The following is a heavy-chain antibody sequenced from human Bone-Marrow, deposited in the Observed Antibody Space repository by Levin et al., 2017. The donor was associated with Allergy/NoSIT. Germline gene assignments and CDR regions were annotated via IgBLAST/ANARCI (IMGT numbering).Heavy chain of an antibody. Sequence: ETLSLTCAASGFTFNQYAMSWVRQAPGKGLEFVSGIIDGGGTTYYADSVKGRSTTSRDDCKNTVSLQMNSLRAEVTAVYYGVKDYTVKGILPWTPVDPWGQGTLVTVSS. CDR3: VKDYTVKGILPWTPVDP. V-gene: IGHV3-23*01. D-gene: IGHD6-13*01. CDR1: GFTFNQYA. J-gene: IGHJ5*02. CDR2: IIDGGGTT.